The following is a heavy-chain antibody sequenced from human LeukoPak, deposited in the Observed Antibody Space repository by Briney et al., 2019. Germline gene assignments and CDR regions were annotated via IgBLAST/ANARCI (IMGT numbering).Heavy chain of an antibody. V-gene: IGHV3-23*01. D-gene: IGHD2-2*01. Sequence: GGSLRLSCAASGFTFSSYAMSWVRQAPGKGLEWVSAISGSGGSTYYADSVKGRFTISRDNSKNTLYLQMNSLRPEDRAVYYCAKVGDFCRNTRCYARWFDPWGQGTLVTVSS. J-gene: IGHJ5*02. CDR1: GFTFSSYA. CDR3: AKVGDFCRNTRCYARWFDP. CDR2: ISGSGGST.